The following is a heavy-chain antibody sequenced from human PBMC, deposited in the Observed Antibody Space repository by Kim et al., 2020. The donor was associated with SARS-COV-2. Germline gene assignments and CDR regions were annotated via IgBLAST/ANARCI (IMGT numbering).Heavy chain of an antibody. D-gene: IGHD3-3*01. Sequence: GGSLRLSCAASGFTFSSYGMHWVRQAPGKGLEWVAVIWYDGSNKYYADSVKGRFTISRDNSKNTLYLQMNSLRAEDTAVYYCARNGKDGGFLEWLFYPDYWGQGTLVTVSS. CDR1: GFTFSSYG. CDR2: IWYDGSNK. V-gene: IGHV3-33*01. CDR3: ARNGKDGGFLEWLFYPDY. J-gene: IGHJ4*02.